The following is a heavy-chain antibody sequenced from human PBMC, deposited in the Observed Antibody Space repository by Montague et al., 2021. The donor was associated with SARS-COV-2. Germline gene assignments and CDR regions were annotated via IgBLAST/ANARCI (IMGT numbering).Heavy chain of an antibody. V-gene: IGHV4-34*01. CDR2: INHSGNT. CDR3: ARGGSSSSGVY. D-gene: IGHD6-6*01. CDR1: GGSFSGYL. Sequence: SETLSLTCAVHGGSFSGYLWSWIRQPPGKGLEWIGQINHSGNTNXNPSLMGRVTISADMSKSQFSLKLSSVTAADTAVYYCARGGSSSSGVYWGQGTLVTVSS. J-gene: IGHJ4*02.